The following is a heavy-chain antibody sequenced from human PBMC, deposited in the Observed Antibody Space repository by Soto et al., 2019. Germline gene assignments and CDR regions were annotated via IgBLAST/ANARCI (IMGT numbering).Heavy chain of an antibody. J-gene: IGHJ6*02. D-gene: IGHD2-2*01. V-gene: IGHV3-9*01. CDR3: AKDQYQLLFYYYGMDV. CDR2: ISWNSGSI. Sequence: PGGSLRLSCAASGFTFDDYAMHWVRQAPGKGLEWVSGISWNSGSIGYADSVKGRFTISRDNAKNSLYLQMNSLRAEDTALYYCAKDQYQLLFYYYGMDVWGQGTTVIVSS. CDR1: GFTFDDYA.